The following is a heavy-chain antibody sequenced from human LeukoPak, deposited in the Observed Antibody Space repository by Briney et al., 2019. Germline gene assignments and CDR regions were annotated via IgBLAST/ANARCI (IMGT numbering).Heavy chain of an antibody. V-gene: IGHV3-33*08. CDR2: IWYDGSNK. D-gene: IGHD5-24*01. J-gene: IGHJ4*02. CDR3: AREAMATSDFDY. CDR1: KFTFSCCD. Sequence: GGSLRLSCTASKFTFSCCDMHWVRQAPGKGLEWVAVIWYDGSNKYYADSVKGRFTISRDNSKNTLYLQMNSLRAEDTAVYYCAREAMATSDFDYWGQGTLVTVSS.